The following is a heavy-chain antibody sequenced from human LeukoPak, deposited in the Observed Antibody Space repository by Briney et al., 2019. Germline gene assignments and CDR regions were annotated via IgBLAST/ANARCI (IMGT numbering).Heavy chain of an antibody. Sequence: SGTLSVTCAVSGGSISSCNWWRWVRQPPGKGLEWIGEIYHSGSTNYNPSLKSRVTISVDKSKNQFSLKVSSVTAADTAVYYCARLSVGVWYVPSWGQGTLVTVSS. J-gene: IGHJ5*02. CDR3: ARLSVGVWYVPS. D-gene: IGHD6-19*01. CDR1: GGSISSCNW. V-gene: IGHV4-4*02. CDR2: IYHSGST.